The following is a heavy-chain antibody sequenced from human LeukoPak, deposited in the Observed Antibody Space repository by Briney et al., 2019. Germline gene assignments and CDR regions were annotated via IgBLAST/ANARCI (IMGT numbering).Heavy chain of an antibody. Sequence: SETLSLTCTVSGGSISDYYWRWIRQPPGKGLEWIGYIYYSGSTNYNPSLKSRVTISVDTSENQFSLKVSSVIAADTAVYYCARGGSNWLWTEFDYWGQGTLVTVSS. CDR3: ARGGSNWLWTEFDY. V-gene: IGHV4-59*08. D-gene: IGHD1-1*01. CDR1: GGSISDYY. J-gene: IGHJ4*02. CDR2: IYYSGST.